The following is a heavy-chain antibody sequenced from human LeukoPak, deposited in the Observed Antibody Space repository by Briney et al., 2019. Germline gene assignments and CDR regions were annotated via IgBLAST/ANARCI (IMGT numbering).Heavy chain of an antibody. Sequence: PGGSLRLSCAASGFTFSSYWMSWVRQAPGKGLEWVANIKQDGSEKYYVDSVKGRFTISRDNAKNSLYLQMNSLRAEDTAVYYCARIDLGYCGSTSCPQSVAFDIWGQGTMVTVSS. CDR1: GFTFSSYW. D-gene: IGHD2-2*01. V-gene: IGHV3-7*03. CDR2: IKQDGSEK. J-gene: IGHJ3*02. CDR3: ARIDLGYCGSTSCPQSVAFDI.